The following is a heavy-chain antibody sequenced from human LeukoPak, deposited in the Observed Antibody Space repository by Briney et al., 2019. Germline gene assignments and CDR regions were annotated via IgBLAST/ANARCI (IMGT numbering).Heavy chain of an antibody. Sequence: GESLKISCKGSGYSFTSYWIGWVRQMPGKGLEWMGIIYPGDSDTRYSPSFQGQVTTSADKSISTAYLQWSSLKASDTAMYYCARLYNGDYFYRYYYYGMDVWGQGTTVTVSS. CDR3: ARLYNGDYFYRYYYYGMDV. CDR1: GYSFTSYW. D-gene: IGHD4-17*01. J-gene: IGHJ6*02. CDR2: IYPGDSDT. V-gene: IGHV5-51*01.